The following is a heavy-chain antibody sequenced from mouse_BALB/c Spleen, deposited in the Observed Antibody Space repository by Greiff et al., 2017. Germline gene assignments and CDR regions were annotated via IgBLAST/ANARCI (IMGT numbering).Heavy chain of an antibody. CDR1: GYTFTSYW. D-gene: IGHD5-1*01. J-gene: IGHJ4*01. CDR2: INPSTGYT. V-gene: IGHV1-7*01. Sequence: VQLQQSGAELAKPGASVKMSGKASGYTFTSYWMHWVKQRPGQGLEWIGYINPSTGYTEYNQKFKDKATLTADKSSSTAYMQLSSLTSEDSAVYYCARRGVRYAMDYWGQGTSVTVSS. CDR3: ARRGVRYAMDY.